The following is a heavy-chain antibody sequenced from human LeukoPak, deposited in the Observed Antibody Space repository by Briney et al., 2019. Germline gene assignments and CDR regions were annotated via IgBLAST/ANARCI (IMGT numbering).Heavy chain of an antibody. CDR1: GGSISSGGYY. J-gene: IGHJ4*02. CDR3: ARGPMVRGVIISGKFDY. V-gene: IGHV4-31*03. D-gene: IGHD3-10*01. Sequence: SETLSLTCTVSGGSISSGGYYWSWIRQHPGKGLEWIGYTYYSGSTYYNPSLKSRVTISVDTSKNQFSLKLSSVTAADTAVYYCARGPMVRGVIISGKFDYWGQGTLVTVSS. CDR2: TYYSGST.